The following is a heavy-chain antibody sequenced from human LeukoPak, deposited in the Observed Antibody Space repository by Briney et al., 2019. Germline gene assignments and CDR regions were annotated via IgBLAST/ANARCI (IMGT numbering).Heavy chain of an antibody. Sequence: PGGSLRLSCAASGFTYSNYAMNWVRQAPGKGLEWVSGISSGGGNTYYADSVKGRFIISRDNSKNTLYLQMDSLRAEDTAVYYCTKAGIAVPATPDYWGQGTLVTVSS. CDR3: TKAGIAVPATPDY. CDR2: ISSGGGNT. V-gene: IGHV3-23*01. J-gene: IGHJ4*02. D-gene: IGHD6-19*01. CDR1: GFTYSNYA.